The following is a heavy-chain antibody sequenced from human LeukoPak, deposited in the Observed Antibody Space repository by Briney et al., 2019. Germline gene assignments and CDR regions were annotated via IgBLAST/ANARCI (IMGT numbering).Heavy chain of an antibody. D-gene: IGHD1-26*01. CDR1: GFTFSSYA. J-gene: IGHJ4*02. Sequence: PGGSLRLSCAASGFTFSSYAMSWVRQAPGKGLEWVTFIGYDGRSKYYADSVKGRFTIARDNSENTLYLQMNSLRAEDTAVYYCAKERSRASGRAAEYWGQGTLVIVSS. CDR3: AKERSRASGRAAEY. V-gene: IGHV3-30*02. CDR2: IGYDGRSK.